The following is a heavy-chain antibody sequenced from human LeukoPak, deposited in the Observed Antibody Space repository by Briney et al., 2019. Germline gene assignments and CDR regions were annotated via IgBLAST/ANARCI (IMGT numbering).Heavy chain of an antibody. D-gene: IGHD4-17*01. V-gene: IGHV4-61*02. Sequence: SQTLSLTCVVPVGSIRSGSYYWSWIRQPAGEGLEWIGRIYTSGSTNYNPSLKSRVTISVDTSKNQFSLKLSSVTAADTAVYYCASYGDYYYYGMDVWGQGTTVTVSS. CDR3: ASYGDYYYYGMDV. CDR2: IYTSGST. J-gene: IGHJ6*02. CDR1: VGSIRSGSYY.